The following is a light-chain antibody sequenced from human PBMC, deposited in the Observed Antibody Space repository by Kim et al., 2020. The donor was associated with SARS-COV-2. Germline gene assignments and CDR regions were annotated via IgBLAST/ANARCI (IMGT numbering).Light chain of an antibody. J-gene: IGKJ2*01. Sequence: EIVLTQSPGTLSLSPGERATLSCRTRQSVCSHCLAWYQQRPDQAPRLLIYSVSTRATGIPDRFSGSGSGTDFTLTISRLEPEDFAVYYCQQYGVAPPYTFGQGTKLEI. V-gene: IGKV3-20*01. CDR3: QQYGVAPPYT. CDR2: SVS. CDR1: QSVCSHC.